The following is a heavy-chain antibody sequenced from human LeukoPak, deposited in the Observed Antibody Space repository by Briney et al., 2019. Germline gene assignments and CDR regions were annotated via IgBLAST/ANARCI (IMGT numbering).Heavy chain of an antibody. J-gene: IGHJ6*02. CDR1: GFTFSSYA. Sequence: GGSLRLSCAASGFTFSSYAMHWVRQAPGKGLEWVAVISYDGSNKYYADSVKGRFTISRDNSKNTLYLQMNSLRAEDTAVYYCARDPGQSYYYYGMDVWGQGITATVSS. CDR3: ARDPGQSYYYYGMDV. CDR2: ISYDGSNK. V-gene: IGHV3-30*04.